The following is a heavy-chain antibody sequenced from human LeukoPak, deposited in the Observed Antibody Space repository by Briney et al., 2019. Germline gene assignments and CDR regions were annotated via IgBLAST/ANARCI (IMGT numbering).Heavy chain of an antibody. J-gene: IGHJ5*02. CDR3: ARARCDSCGYGS. V-gene: IGHV3-66*02. D-gene: IGHD3-22*01. CDR2: LYSGGHT. CDR1: GGSISSGGYY. Sequence: LSLTCTVSGGSISSGGYYWSWIRQHPGKGLEWVAVLYSGGHTYYAGSVRGRFTISRDTSKNALYLQMDSLRSEDTAEYYCARARCDSCGYGSWGQGTLVTVSS.